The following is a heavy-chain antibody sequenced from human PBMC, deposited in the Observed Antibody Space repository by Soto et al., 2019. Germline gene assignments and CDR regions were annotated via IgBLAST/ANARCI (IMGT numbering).Heavy chain of an antibody. CDR1: GFTFSSYW. D-gene: IGHD2-15*01. J-gene: IGHJ3*02. CDR3: AVDRDIVVVVAANNAFDI. V-gene: IGHV3-7*01. Sequence: PGGSLILSCAASGFTFSSYWMSWVRQAPGKGLEWVANIKQDGSEKYYVDSVKGRFTISRDNAKNSLYLQMNSLRAEDTAVYYCAVDRDIVVVVAANNAFDIWGQGTMVTVSS. CDR2: IKQDGSEK.